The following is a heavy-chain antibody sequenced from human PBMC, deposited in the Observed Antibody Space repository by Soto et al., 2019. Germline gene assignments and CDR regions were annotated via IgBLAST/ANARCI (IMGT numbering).Heavy chain of an antibody. CDR2: ISAYNGNT. Sequence: ASVKVSCKASGYTFTSYGISWVRQAPGQGLEWMGWISAYNGNTNYAQKLQGRVTMTTDTSTSTAYVELRSLRSDDTAVYYCARDGYCDFWSGYRSDDYYYYGMDVWGQGTTVTVSS. V-gene: IGHV1-18*01. CDR3: ARDGYCDFWSGYRSDDYYYYGMDV. CDR1: GYTFTSYG. D-gene: IGHD3-3*01. J-gene: IGHJ6*02.